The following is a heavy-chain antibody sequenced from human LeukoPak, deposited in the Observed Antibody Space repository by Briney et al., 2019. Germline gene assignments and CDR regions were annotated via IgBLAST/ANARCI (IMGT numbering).Heavy chain of an antibody. CDR3: VRVGTDSIGSYPDY. CDR2: IWSDGSKK. D-gene: IGHD3-22*01. Sequence: PGGSLRLSCTASGLTFSSCGMHWVRQAPGQGLEWVAVIWSDGSKKYHADSVKGRFTISRDDTKNMLYLQMNSLRAEDTAIYYCVRVGTDSIGSYPDYWGQGTLVTVTS. CDR1: GLTFSSCG. J-gene: IGHJ4*02. V-gene: IGHV3-33*01.